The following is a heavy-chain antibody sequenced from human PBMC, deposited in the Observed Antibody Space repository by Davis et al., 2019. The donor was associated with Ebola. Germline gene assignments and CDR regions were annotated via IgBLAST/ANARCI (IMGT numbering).Heavy chain of an antibody. CDR2: IWYDGSNK. Sequence: GGSLRLSCAASGFTFSSYAMNWVRQAPGKGLEWVAVIWYDGSNKYYADSVKGRFTISRDNSKNTLYLQMNSLRAEDTAVYYCARDALSNWGLHYYYGMDVWGQGTTVTVSS. V-gene: IGHV3-33*08. CDR3: ARDALSNWGLHYYYGMDV. CDR1: GFTFSSYA. J-gene: IGHJ6*02. D-gene: IGHD7-27*01.